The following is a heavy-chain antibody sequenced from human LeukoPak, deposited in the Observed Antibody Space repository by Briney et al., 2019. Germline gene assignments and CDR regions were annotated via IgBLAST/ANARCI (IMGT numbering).Heavy chain of an antibody. J-gene: IGHJ4*02. CDR2: INPSGGST. V-gene: IGHV1-46*01. CDR3: ARWMGRMVGFDY. D-gene: IGHD2-8*01. Sequence: WASVKVSCKASGYTFTSYYMHWVRQAPRQGREWMGIINPSGGSTSYAQKFQGSVTMTRDTSTSTVYMELSSLRSEDTAVYYCARWMGRMVGFDYWGQGTLVTVSS. CDR1: GYTFTSYY.